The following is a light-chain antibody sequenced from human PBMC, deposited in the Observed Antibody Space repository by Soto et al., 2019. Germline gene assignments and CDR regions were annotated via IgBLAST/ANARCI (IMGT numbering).Light chain of an antibody. J-gene: IGKJ1*01. CDR3: QQYNTYPWT. Sequence: DIHMTQSPSTLSASVGDRVTITCRASQSISNWLAWYQQRPGTAPNLLIFDASTLESGVPSRFSGSGSGTEFTLTIRGLQPDDFATYYCQQYNTYPWTFGQGTKGDIK. V-gene: IGKV1-5*01. CDR2: DAS. CDR1: QSISNW.